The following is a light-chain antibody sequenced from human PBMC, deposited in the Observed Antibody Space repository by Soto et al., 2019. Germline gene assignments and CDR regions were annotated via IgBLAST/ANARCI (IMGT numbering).Light chain of an antibody. CDR1: QGISNY. Sequence: DIQMTQSPSSLSASVGDRVTITCRASQGISNYLDWYQQKPGKVPKLLIYAASTLESGVPSRFSGSGSGTNFTLTISGLQPEDVATYYQQKYTSTHRTFDPWTKVAIK. V-gene: IGKV1-27*01. CDR2: AAS. CDR3: QKYTSTHRT. J-gene: IGKJ3*01.